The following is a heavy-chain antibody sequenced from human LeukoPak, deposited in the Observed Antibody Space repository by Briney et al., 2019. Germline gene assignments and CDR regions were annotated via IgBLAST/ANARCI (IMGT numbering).Heavy chain of an antibody. D-gene: IGHD4-23*01. CDR1: GGSISSYY. CDR2: IYYGGST. CDR3: ASLLLFYGGNSQFDY. J-gene: IGHJ4*02. V-gene: IGHV4-59*01. Sequence: SETLSLTCSVSGGSISSYYWSWIRQPPGKGLEWIGYIYYGGSTNYNPSLKSRVTISVDTSKNQFSLKLSSVTAADTAVYYCASLLLFYGGNSQFDYWGQGTLVTVSS.